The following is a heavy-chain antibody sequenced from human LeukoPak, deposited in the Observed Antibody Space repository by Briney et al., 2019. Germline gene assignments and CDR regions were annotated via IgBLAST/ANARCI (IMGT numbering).Heavy chain of an antibody. CDR2: VWGDGHTK. D-gene: IGHD3-10*01. V-gene: IGHV3-33*06. CDR3: AKDRDPTRHYYMDV. Sequence: GKSLRLSCAASGFTFSSYAMRWVRQPPGKGLEWVAAVWGDGHTKYYAASVKGLFTISRDNSNHFLYVQIDSLRVEDSAVYYGAKDRDPTRHYYMDVWGKGTTVTVSS. CDR1: GFTFSSYA. J-gene: IGHJ6*03.